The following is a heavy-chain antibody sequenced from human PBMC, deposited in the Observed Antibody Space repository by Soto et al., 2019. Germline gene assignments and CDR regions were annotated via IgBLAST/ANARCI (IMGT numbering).Heavy chain of an antibody. D-gene: IGHD3-16*01. Sequence: PGGSLRLSCAASGFTFSSYGMHWVRQAPGKGLEWVAVISYDGSNKYYADSVKGRFTISRDNSKNTLYLQMNSLRAEDTAVYYSANLPGGNHPYYYYGMDVWGQGTTVTVSS. CDR2: ISYDGSNK. CDR1: GFTFSSYG. CDR3: ANLPGGNHPYYYYGMDV. V-gene: IGHV3-30*18. J-gene: IGHJ6*02.